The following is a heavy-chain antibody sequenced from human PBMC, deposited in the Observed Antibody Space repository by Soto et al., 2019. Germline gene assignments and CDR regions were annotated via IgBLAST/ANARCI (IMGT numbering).Heavy chain of an antibody. Sequence: SLRLSCAASGFTFTNHWMNWVRQAPGKGLEWVANIKEDGSEKYYVDSVKGRFTISRDNAKNSLYLQMNSLRAEDTAVYYCARVSYYYDVSGYYADYWGQGALVTVSS. CDR1: GFTFTNHW. V-gene: IGHV3-7*01. CDR3: ARVSYYYDVSGYYADY. D-gene: IGHD3-22*01. CDR2: IKEDGSEK. J-gene: IGHJ4*02.